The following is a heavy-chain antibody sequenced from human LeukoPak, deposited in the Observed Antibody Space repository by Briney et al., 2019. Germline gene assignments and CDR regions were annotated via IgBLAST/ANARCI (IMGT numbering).Heavy chain of an antibody. D-gene: IGHD3-22*01. CDR3: ARAYDSSGYCPDY. CDR2: INPNSGGT. Sequence: ASVKVSCKASGYTFTGYYMHWVRQAPGQGLEWMGWINPNSGGTNYAQKFQGRVTMTRDTSISTAYMELSRLRSDDTAVYYCARAYDSSGYCPDYWGQGTLATVSS. V-gene: IGHV1-2*02. CDR1: GYTFTGYY. J-gene: IGHJ4*02.